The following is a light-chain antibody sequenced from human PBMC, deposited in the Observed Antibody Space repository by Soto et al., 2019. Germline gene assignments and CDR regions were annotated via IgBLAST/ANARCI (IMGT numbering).Light chain of an antibody. Sequence: DIQMTQSPSTLSASIGDRVTITCRASQSISSRLAWYQQKPGKAPKLLIHEASSLESGVPPRFSGSGSETEFTLTISSLQPDDFATYYCQQYNSYPLTFGGGTKVEIK. CDR1: QSISSR. CDR3: QQYNSYPLT. V-gene: IGKV1-5*03. CDR2: EAS. J-gene: IGKJ4*01.